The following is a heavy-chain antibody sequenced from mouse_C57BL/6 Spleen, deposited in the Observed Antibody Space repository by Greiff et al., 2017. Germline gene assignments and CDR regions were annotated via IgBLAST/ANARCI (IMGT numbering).Heavy chain of an antibody. J-gene: IGHJ2*01. CDR1: GYSITSGYF. V-gene: IGHV3-6*01. CDR2: ISYDGSN. CDR3: ARGMDCYGPTDY. D-gene: IGHD1-1*01. Sequence: DVQLLASGPGLVKPSQSLSLTCSVTGYSITSGYFWYWIRPFPGNQLEWTANISYDGSNNYNPSLKNRITITRDTSKNQFVLKLNSVTTEDTATYYCARGMDCYGPTDYWGQGTTLTVSA.